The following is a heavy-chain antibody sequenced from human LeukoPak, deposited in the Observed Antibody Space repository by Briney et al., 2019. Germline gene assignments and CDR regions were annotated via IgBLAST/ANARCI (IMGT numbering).Heavy chain of an antibody. V-gene: IGHV3-48*03. Sequence: GGSLRLSCAASGFTFSSYEMNWVRQAPGKGLEWVSSISRSATTIYYADSVKGRFTISRDNAKNSLYLQMNSLRAEDTAVYYCARVDDYYGSGSYYVGGDDAFDIWGQGTMVTVSS. D-gene: IGHD3-10*01. CDR2: ISRSATTI. J-gene: IGHJ3*02. CDR3: ARVDDYYGSGSYYVGGDDAFDI. CDR1: GFTFSSYE.